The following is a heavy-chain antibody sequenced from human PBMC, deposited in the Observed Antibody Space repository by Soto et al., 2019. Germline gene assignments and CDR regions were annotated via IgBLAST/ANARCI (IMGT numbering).Heavy chain of an antibody. D-gene: IGHD1-1*01. J-gene: IGHJ2*01. CDR2: FDPEDGET. CDR3: PTCRDVYNREYWYFDL. CDR1: GYTLTELS. Sequence: QVQLVQSGAEVKKPGASVKVSCKVSGYTLTELSMHWVRQAPGKGLEWMGGFDPEDGETIYAQKFQGRVTITEDTSTDTADMELSSLISADAAVYYCPTCRDVYNREYWYFDLWGRGTLVAVSS. V-gene: IGHV1-24*01.